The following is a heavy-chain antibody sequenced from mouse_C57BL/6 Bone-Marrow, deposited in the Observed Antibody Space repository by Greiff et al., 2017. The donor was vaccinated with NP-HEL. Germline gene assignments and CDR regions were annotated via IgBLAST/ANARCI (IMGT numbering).Heavy chain of an antibody. CDR2: IYPGNSDT. Sequence: EVQLQQSGTVLARPGASVKLSCKTSGYTFTSYWMHWVKQTPGQGLEWIGAIYPGNSDTPCNQKFKGRAKLTAVTSASTAYMELSSLTNEDSAVYYCLRYYYGSSFAYWGQGTLVTVSA. CDR3: LRYYYGSSFAY. CDR1: GYTFTSYW. D-gene: IGHD1-1*01. V-gene: IGHV1-5*01. J-gene: IGHJ3*01.